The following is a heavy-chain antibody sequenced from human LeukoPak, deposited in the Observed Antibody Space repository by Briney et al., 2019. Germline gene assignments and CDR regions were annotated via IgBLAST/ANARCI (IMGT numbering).Heavy chain of an antibody. CDR3: ARGRERFLEWLPTLYYYGMDV. D-gene: IGHD3-3*01. CDR2: IIPIFGTT. V-gene: IGHV1-69*06. J-gene: IGHJ6*02. Sequence: GDSVKVSCKASGGTFSVYAISWVRQAPGQGLEWMGGIIPIFGTTNYAQKLQGRVTITADKSTSTAYMELSSLRSEDTAVYYCARGRERFLEWLPTLYYYGMDVWGQGTTVTVSS. CDR1: GGTFSVYA.